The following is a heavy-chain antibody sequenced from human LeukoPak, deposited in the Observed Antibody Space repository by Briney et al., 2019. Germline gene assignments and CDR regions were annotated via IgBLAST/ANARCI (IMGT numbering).Heavy chain of an antibody. CDR3: AKATVSVTRNWFDP. Sequence: GGSLRLSCAASGFTFSSYAMSWVRQAPGKGLEWVSAISGSGGSTYYADSVKGRFTISRDNSKNTLYLQMNSLRAEDTALYYCAKATVSVTRNWFDPWGQGTLVTVSS. V-gene: IGHV3-23*01. D-gene: IGHD4-17*01. CDR1: GFTFSSYA. J-gene: IGHJ5*02. CDR2: ISGSGGST.